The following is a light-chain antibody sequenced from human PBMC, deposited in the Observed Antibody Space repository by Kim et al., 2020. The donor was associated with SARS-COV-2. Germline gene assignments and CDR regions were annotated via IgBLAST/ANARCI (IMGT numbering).Light chain of an antibody. CDR3: QVWDSSTYV. CDR2: RDS. V-gene: IGLV3-9*01. CDR1: NIGSKN. J-gene: IGLJ1*01. Sequence: SYELTQPLSVSVALGQTARITCGGNNIGSKNVHWYQQKPGQAPVLVIYRDSNRPSGIPEQFSGSNSGNTATLTISRAQAGDEADYYCQVWDSSTYVFGTG.